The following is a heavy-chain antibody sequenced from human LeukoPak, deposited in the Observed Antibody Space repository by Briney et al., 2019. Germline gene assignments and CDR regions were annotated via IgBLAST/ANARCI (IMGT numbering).Heavy chain of an antibody. CDR1: GGSISSSSYY. V-gene: IGHV4-39*01. CDR2: IYYSWST. D-gene: IGHD3-22*01. CDR3: ARHLNYYDSSGYYPPSGCFDY. J-gene: IGHJ4*02. Sequence: SETLSLTCTVSGGSISSSSYYWGWIRQPPGKGLEWIGSIYYSWSTYYNPSLKSRVTISEDTSKNQFSLKLSSVTAADTAVYYCARHLNYYDSSGYYPPSGCFDYWGQGTLVTVSS.